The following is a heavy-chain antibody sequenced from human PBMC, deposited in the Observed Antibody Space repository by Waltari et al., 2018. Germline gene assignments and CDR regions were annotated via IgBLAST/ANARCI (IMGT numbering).Heavy chain of an antibody. V-gene: IGHV4-59*01. CDR2: IYYSGST. D-gene: IGHD3-3*01. J-gene: IGHJ4*02. Sequence: QVQLQESGPGLVKPSETLSLTCTVSGGSISSYYWSWIRQPPGKGLEWIGYIYYSGSTNYNPSLKSRVTISVDTSKNQFSLKLSSVTAADTAVYYCARAGFRGIFGVIYYWGQGTLVTVSS. CDR1: GGSISSYY. CDR3: ARAGFRGIFGVIYY.